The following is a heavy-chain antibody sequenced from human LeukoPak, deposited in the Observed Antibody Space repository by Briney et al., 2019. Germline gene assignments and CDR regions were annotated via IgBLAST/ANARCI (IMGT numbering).Heavy chain of an antibody. CDR3: ATGTIFGVLLQ. J-gene: IGHJ4*02. V-gene: IGHV4-39*01. CDR2: IYYSGST. CDR1: GGSVSSSGSS. D-gene: IGHD3-3*01. Sequence: SETLSLTCTVSGGSVSSSGSSWGWIRQPPGKGLEWISTIYYSGSTYFNPSLKRRVTISVDTSKNQFSLKVTSVTAADTAVYYCATGTIFGVLLQWGQGTVVTVSS.